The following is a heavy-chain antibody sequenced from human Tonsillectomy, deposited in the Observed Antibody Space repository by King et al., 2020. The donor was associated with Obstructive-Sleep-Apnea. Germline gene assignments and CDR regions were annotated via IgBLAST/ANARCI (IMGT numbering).Heavy chain of an antibody. Sequence: QLQESGPGLVKPSQTLSLTCTVSGASISSGGYYWSWIRQPPGKGLEWIGYIFYSGTTYYIPFLKSRLTISLDTSMNQFSLKLSSVTAADTAVYYCARGRKYYDSSDYYGEGIDPWGQGTLVTVSS. CDR1: GASISSGGYY. V-gene: IGHV4-31*03. CDR2: IFYSGTT. J-gene: IGHJ5*02. CDR3: ARGRKYYDSSDYYGEGIDP. D-gene: IGHD3-22*01.